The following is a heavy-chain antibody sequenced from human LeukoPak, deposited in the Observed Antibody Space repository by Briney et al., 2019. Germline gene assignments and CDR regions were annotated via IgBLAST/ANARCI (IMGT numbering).Heavy chain of an antibody. V-gene: IGHV3-23*01. CDR2: ISNSGGTT. CDR1: GFTFSSYA. Sequence: GGSLRLSCAASGFTFSSYAMSWVRQAPGKGPEWVSTISNSGGTTYYADSVKGRFTISRDDSENTLYLQMNSLRAEDTALYYCARDGRHTAMGYWGQGTLVSVSS. CDR3: ARDGRHTAMGY. J-gene: IGHJ4*02. D-gene: IGHD5-18*01.